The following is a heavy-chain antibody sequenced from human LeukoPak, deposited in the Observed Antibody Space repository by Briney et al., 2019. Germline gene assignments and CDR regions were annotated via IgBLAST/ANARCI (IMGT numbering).Heavy chain of an antibody. CDR1: GFTFSSYG. Sequence: PGGSLRLSCAASGFTFSSYGMHWVRQAPGKGLEWVAFIRYDGSNKYYADSVKGRFTISRDNSKNTLYLQMNSLRAEDTAVYYCAGYYDFWSAGDYWGQGTLVTVSS. V-gene: IGHV3-30*02. J-gene: IGHJ4*02. CDR3: AGYYDFWSAGDY. CDR2: IRYDGSNK. D-gene: IGHD3-3*01.